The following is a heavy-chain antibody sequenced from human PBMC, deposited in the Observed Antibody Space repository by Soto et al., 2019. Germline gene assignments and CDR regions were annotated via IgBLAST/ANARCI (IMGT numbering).Heavy chain of an antibody. CDR3: ARDSVYVSRPSVHHSLDY. J-gene: IGHJ4*01. CDR1: GFTFGYYW. Sequence: GGSLRLSCAASGFTFGYYWMSWVRQALGKGLEWLATIKLDASEKKYVDSVKGRFTLSRDNAKNSLYLQMDSLRAEDTAVYYCARDSVYVSRPSVHHSLDYWGPGTLPSVSS. V-gene: IGHV3-7*01. D-gene: IGHD1-20*01. CDR2: IKLDASEK.